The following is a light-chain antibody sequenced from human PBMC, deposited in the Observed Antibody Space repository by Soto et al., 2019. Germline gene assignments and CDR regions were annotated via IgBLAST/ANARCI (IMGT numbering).Light chain of an antibody. J-gene: IGLJ2*01. CDR1: SSNIGAGYD. CDR2: GNT. Sequence: QSVLTQPPSVSGAPGQRVTISCTGSSSNIGAGYDVHWYQQLPGTAPKLLIYGNTNRPSGVPDRFSGSKAGTSASLAITGLQAEDEAVEYGQSYDSSLSGYVVFGGGTKLTV. V-gene: IGLV1-40*01. CDR3: QSYDSSLSGYVV.